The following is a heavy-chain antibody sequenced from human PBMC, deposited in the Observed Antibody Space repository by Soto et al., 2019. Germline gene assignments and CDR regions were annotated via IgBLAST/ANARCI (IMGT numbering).Heavy chain of an antibody. Sequence: SETLSLTCTVSGGSISSGGYYWSWIRQHPGKGLEWIGYIYYSGSTYYNPSLKSRVTISVDTSKNQFSLKLSSVTAADTAVYYCARVASGVVVAPPSWFDPWGQGTLVTVSS. CDR2: IYYSGST. CDR1: GGSISSGGYY. D-gene: IGHD2-15*01. CDR3: ARVASGVVVAPPSWFDP. V-gene: IGHV4-31*03. J-gene: IGHJ5*02.